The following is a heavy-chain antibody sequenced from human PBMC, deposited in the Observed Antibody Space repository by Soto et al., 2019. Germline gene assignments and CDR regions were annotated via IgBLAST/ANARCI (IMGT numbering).Heavy chain of an antibody. CDR2: FYHTGNT. J-gene: IGHJ3*02. D-gene: IGHD7-27*01. CDR1: GGSISSGGYS. V-gene: IGHV4-30-2*01. CDR3: ARYGDTSAFDI. Sequence: LSLTCAVSGGSISSGGYSWGWIRQPPGKRLEWIGYFYHTGNTFYNPSLESRVTISVDRSKNQLSLHLSSVTAADTAVYYCARYGDTSAFDIWRQGTVVTVSS.